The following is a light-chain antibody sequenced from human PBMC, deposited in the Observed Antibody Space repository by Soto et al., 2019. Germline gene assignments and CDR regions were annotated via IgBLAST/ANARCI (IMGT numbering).Light chain of an antibody. J-gene: IGKJ1*01. Sequence: DIQMTQSPSSLFASVGGRVTITCRASQSISSYLNWYQQKPGKAPKLLIYAASSLQSGVPSRFSGSGSGTDFTLTISSLQPEDFATYYCQQSYSTPWTFGQGTKVDIK. V-gene: IGKV1-39*01. CDR2: AAS. CDR1: QSISSY. CDR3: QQSYSTPWT.